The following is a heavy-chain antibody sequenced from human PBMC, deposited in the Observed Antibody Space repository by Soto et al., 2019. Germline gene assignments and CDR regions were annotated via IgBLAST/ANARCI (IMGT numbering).Heavy chain of an antibody. Sequence: ASVKVSCKASGYTFTSYAMHWVRQAPGQRLEWMGWINAGNGNTKYSQKFQGRVTITRDTSASTAYMELSSLRSEDTAVYYCARVASSTEYYYYGMDVWGQGATVTVSS. CDR3: ARVASSTEYYYYGMDV. J-gene: IGHJ6*02. CDR1: GYTFTSYA. V-gene: IGHV1-3*01. D-gene: IGHD2-2*01. CDR2: INAGNGNT.